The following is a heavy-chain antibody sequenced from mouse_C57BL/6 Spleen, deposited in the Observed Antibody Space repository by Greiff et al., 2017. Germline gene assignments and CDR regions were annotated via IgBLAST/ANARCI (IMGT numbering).Heavy chain of an antibody. CDR2: INPYNGDT. J-gene: IGHJ2*01. V-gene: IGHV1-20*01. Sequence: EVQLQESGPELVKPGDSVKISCKASGYSFTGYFMNWVMQSHGKSLEWIGRINPYNGDTFYNQKFKGKATLTVDKSSSTAHMELRSLTSEDSAVYYCARKPIYYDYAFDYWGQGTTLTVSS. CDR3: ARKPIYYDYAFDY. D-gene: IGHD2-4*01. CDR1: GYSFTGYF.